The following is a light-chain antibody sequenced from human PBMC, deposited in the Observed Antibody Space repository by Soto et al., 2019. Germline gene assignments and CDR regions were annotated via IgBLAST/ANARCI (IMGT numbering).Light chain of an antibody. Sequence: QPVLTQPPSASGSPGQSVTISCTGTSSDVGGYNYVSWYQQHPRKAPKLMIYEVSKRPSGVPDRFSGSKSGNTASLTVSGLQAEDEADYYCSSYAGSNIGVFGGGTKLTVL. CDR1: SSDVGGYNY. CDR3: SSYAGSNIGV. V-gene: IGLV2-8*01. CDR2: EVS. J-gene: IGLJ3*02.